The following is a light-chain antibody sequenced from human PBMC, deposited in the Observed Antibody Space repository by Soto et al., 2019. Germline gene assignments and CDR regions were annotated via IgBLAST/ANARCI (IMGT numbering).Light chain of an antibody. CDR2: GAS. V-gene: IGKV3-20*01. Sequence: EIVLTQSPGTLSLSPGERATLSCRASQTITPTFLAWYQQKPGQDPRLLIYGASSRATDIPDRFSGSGSGTDFTLTISKLEPEDFAVYYCQQFGVSPTFGGGTKVEIK. CDR1: QTITPTF. CDR3: QQFGVSPT. J-gene: IGKJ4*01.